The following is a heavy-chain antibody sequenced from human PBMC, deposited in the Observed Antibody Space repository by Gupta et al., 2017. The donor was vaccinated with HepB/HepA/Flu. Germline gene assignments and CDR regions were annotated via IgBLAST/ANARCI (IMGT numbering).Heavy chain of an antibody. Sequence: QEQVVESGGGVVHPGASLRLSCAASGFSFSTYGMHWVRQAPGKGMEWVAIIWWNGGNKYDADSVKGRFTSSRDNSKNTLYLEINSLTSDDTALYYCAGQSGRRTDSARAFELWGLGTMVTVSS. CDR3: AGQSGRRTDSARAFEL. D-gene: IGHD3/OR15-3a*01. CDR1: GFSFSTYG. J-gene: IGHJ3*01. V-gene: IGHV3-33*01. CDR2: IWWNGGNK.